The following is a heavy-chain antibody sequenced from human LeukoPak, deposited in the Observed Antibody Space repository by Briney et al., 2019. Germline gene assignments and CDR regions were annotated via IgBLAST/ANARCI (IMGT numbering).Heavy chain of an antibody. Sequence: AASVKVSCKASGYTFTSYSIGWVRQAPGQGLEWMGWINAYNSNTNYAQKLQGRVTMTTDTSTSTAYMELRSLRSDDTAVYYCARAYYDILSGYYSNWGQGTLVAVSS. V-gene: IGHV1-18*04. CDR3: ARAYYDILSGYYSN. D-gene: IGHD3-9*01. CDR1: GYTFTSYS. J-gene: IGHJ4*02. CDR2: INAYNSNT.